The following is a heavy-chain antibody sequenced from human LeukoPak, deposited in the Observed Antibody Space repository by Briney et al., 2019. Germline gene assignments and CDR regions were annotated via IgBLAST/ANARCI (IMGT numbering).Heavy chain of an antibody. Sequence: PGGSLRLSCSASGFTFSTYIMHWVRQAPGKGLETASAITGNGGSTFYADSVKGRFTISRDNSKNTLYLQMSSLRAEDTAMYYCARRDDYSAYDCWGQGTLVTVSS. V-gene: IGHV3-64D*06. CDR2: ITGNGGST. CDR1: GFTFSTYI. J-gene: IGHJ4*02. CDR3: ARRDDYSAYDC. D-gene: IGHD5-24*01.